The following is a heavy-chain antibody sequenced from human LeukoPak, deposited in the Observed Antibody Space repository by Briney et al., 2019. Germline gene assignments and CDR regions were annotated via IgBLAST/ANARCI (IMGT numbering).Heavy chain of an antibody. CDR3: ARERYCSSTSCYPRFDP. CDR2: IYYSGST. CDR1: GGSISSYY. D-gene: IGHD2-2*01. J-gene: IGHJ5*02. Sequence: SETLSLTCTVSGGSISSYYWSWIRQPPGKGLEWIGYIYYSGSTKYKPSLKSRVTISVDTSKNQFSLKLSSVTAADTAVYYCARERYCSSTSCYPRFDPWGQGTLVTVSS. V-gene: IGHV4-59*01.